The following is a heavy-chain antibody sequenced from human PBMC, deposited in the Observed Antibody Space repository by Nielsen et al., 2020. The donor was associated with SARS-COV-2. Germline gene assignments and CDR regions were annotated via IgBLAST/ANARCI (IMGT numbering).Heavy chain of an antibody. V-gene: IGHV3-74*01. D-gene: IGHD2-2*01. CDR2: IDGDGSRT. CDR1: GFTFSSYW. CDR3: ARMAGSCTSASCYPTGWFDP. J-gene: IGHJ5*02. Sequence: GGSLRLSCAASGFTFSSYWMHWVRQDPGMGLVWVSRIDGDGSRTAYAASVEGRFTIPRDNGKNTVYLQMNSLRAEDTGLYFCARMAGSCTSASCYPTGWFDPWGQGTLVTVSS.